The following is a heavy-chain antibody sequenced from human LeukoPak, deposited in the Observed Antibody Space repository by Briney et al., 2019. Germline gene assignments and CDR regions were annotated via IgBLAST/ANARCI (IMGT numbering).Heavy chain of an antibody. D-gene: IGHD2-15*01. CDR3: ARAVHLGGGTPLLYYMDV. V-gene: IGHV4-34*01. CDR1: GGSFSGYY. CDR2: INHSGST. Sequence: SETLSLTCAVYGGSFSGYYWSWIRQPPGKGLEWIGEINHSGSTNYNPSLKSRVTISVDTSKNQFSLKLSSVTAADTAVYYCARAVHLGGGTPLLYYMDVWGKGTTVTVSS. J-gene: IGHJ6*03.